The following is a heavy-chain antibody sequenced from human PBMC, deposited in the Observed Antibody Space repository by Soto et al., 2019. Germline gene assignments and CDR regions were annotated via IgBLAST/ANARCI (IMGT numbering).Heavy chain of an antibody. CDR3: ARDQGGEFLKGSGMDV. Sequence: QVQLQESGPGLVKPSETLSLTCTVSGDSISRYYWSWIRLSPGKGLEWIGYIYYSGETNYNPSVQSRVTISVDRTKNQVSLKLSSVTAADTAVYYCARDQGGEFLKGSGMDVWGQGTTVTVSS. V-gene: IGHV4-59*01. CDR1: GDSISRYY. D-gene: IGHD3-10*01. CDR2: IYYSGET. J-gene: IGHJ6*02.